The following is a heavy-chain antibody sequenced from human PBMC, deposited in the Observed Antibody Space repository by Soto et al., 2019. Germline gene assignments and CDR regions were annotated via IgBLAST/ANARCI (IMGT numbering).Heavy chain of an antibody. V-gene: IGHV5-51*01. J-gene: IGHJ4*02. CDR3: ARLFDTSGRPPGY. D-gene: IGHD3-22*01. CDR1: GYSFTSYW. CDR2: IYPGDSDT. Sequence: PGESLKISCKGSGYSFTSYWIGWVRQMPGKGLEWMGIIYPGDSDTRYSPSFQGQVTISADKSISTAYLQWSGLQASDTAMYYCARLFDTSGRPPGYWGQGTLVTVSS.